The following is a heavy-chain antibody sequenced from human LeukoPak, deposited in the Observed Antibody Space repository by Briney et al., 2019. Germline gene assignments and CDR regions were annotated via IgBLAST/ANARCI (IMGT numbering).Heavy chain of an antibody. CDR1: GGTLSSYA. J-gene: IGHJ4*02. D-gene: IGHD6-13*01. CDR2: IIPIFGTA. Sequence: GSSVKVSCKASGGTLSSYAITWVRQAPGQGLEWMGRIIPIFGTANYAQKFQGRVTITTDESTSTAYMELSTLRSDDTAVYYCARERPPGDSSNWFLEGYFDIWGQGTLVTVS. CDR3: ARERPPGDSSNWFLEGYFDI. V-gene: IGHV1-69*05.